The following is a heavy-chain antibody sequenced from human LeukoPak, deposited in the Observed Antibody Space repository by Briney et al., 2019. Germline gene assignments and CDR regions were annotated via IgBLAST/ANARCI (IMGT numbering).Heavy chain of an antibody. CDR3: AKDRAGTPWAD. V-gene: IGHV3-23*01. D-gene: IGHD1-1*01. J-gene: IGHJ4*02. Sequence: PGGSLRLSCAASGFTFSTYTMTWVRQAPGKGLECVSTINSRGDDTYYADSVKGRFTISRDNSRNTVCLQMNSLRVEDTAVYYCAKDRAGTPWADWGQGTLVTVSS. CDR2: INSRGDDT. CDR1: GFTFSTYT.